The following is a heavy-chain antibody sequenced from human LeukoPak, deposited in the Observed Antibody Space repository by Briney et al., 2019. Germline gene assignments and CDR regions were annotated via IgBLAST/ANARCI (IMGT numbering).Heavy chain of an antibody. D-gene: IGHD6-13*01. CDR2: ISYSGTT. CDR3: ATKPVPSSIAAVDY. Sequence: SEPLSLTCTVSGVSISGSHYRGWIRPPPGKGLDWIGSISYSGTTYYNPSLKGRVTISVGTSKNQFSLKLSSVTAADTAIYYCATKPVPSSIAAVDYWGQGTLVTVSS. J-gene: IGHJ4*02. CDR1: GVSISGSHY. V-gene: IGHV4-39*01.